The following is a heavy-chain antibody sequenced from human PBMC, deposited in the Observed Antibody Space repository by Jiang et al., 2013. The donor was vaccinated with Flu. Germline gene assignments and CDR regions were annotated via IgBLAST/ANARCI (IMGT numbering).Heavy chain of an antibody. CDR1: GGSISSYY. J-gene: IGHJ4*02. Sequence: GPGLVKPSETLSLTCTVSGGSISSYYWSWIRQPPGKGLEWIGYIYYSGSTNYNPSLKSRVTISVDTSKNQFSLKLSSVTAADTAVYYCARDLPRGTSLRGYSYGFDYWGQGTLVTVSS. CDR3: ARDLPRGTSLRGYSYGFDY. CDR2: IYYSGST. V-gene: IGHV4-59*13. D-gene: IGHD5-18*01.